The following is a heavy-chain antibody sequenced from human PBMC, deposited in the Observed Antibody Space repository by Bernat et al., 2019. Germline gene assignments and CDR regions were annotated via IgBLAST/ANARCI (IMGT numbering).Heavy chain of an antibody. CDR2: IYYSGRT. V-gene: IGHV4-39*02. Sequence: QLQLQESGPGLVKPSETLSLTCTVSAGSISSSSYYWGWIRQPPGKGLEWIGSIYYSGRTYYNPSLKSRVTISIDTSKNQFSLKLSSVTAADTAVYYCAREVPYSTLDYLGQGTLVTVSS. CDR1: AGSISSSSYY. J-gene: IGHJ4*02. D-gene: IGHD6-13*01. CDR3: AREVPYSTLDY.